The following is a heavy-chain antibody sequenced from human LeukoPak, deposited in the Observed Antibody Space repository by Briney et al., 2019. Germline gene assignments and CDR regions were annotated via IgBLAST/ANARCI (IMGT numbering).Heavy chain of an antibody. CDR1: GGSISSYY. CDR3: ARVPYSTRYYMDV. CDR2: IYSSGST. J-gene: IGHJ6*03. V-gene: IGHV4-4*07. Sequence: PSETLSLTCTVSGGSISSYYWSWIRQPAGKGLEWIGRIYSSGSTTYNPSLKSRVTLSVDTSKSQFSLRLTSVTAADTAVYYCARVPYSTRYYMDVWGKGTTVTVSS. D-gene: IGHD6-13*01.